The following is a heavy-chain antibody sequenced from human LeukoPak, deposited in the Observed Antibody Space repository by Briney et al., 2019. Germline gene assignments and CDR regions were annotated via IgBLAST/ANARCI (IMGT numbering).Heavy chain of an antibody. Sequence: GGSLRLSCEASGVTFSSYVMSWVRQAPGKGPEWVSGISGSGGGTYYADSVKGRFAISRDNSKNTLCLQMNSLRAEDTAVYYCVQEGPRGLAFDIWGQGTKVTVSS. V-gene: IGHV3-23*01. CDR1: GVTFSSYV. J-gene: IGHJ3*02. CDR3: VQEGPRGLAFDI. CDR2: ISGSGGGT.